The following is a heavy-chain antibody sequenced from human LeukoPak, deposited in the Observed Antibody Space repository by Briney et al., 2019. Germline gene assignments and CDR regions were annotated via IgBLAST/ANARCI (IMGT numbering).Heavy chain of an antibody. D-gene: IGHD6-13*01. CDR2: IDWDDDK. V-gene: IGHV2-70*11. J-gene: IGHJ5*02. CDR3: ARRVYNGIDP. Sequence: SGPTLVNPTQTLTLTCTFSGFSLSTSGMCVSWIRQPPGKALEWLARIDWDDDKYYSTSLKTRLPISKDTSKNRVVLTMTNMDPVDTATYYCARRVYNGIDPWGQGTLVTVSS. CDR1: GFSLSTSGMC.